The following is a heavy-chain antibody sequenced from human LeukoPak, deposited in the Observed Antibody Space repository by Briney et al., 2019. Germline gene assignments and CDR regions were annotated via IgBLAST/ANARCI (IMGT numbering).Heavy chain of an antibody. D-gene: IGHD3-10*01. Sequence: SETLSLTCTVSGGSISSYYWSWIRQPPGKGLEWIGSISYSGSTNYNPSLESRVAISVDTSKNQISLKLSSVTAADTAIYYCARAPERWYSYGSYTYLYMDVWGTGTTVTISS. CDR3: ARAPERWYSYGSYTYLYMDV. CDR1: GGSISSYY. CDR2: ISYSGST. J-gene: IGHJ6*03. V-gene: IGHV4-59*01.